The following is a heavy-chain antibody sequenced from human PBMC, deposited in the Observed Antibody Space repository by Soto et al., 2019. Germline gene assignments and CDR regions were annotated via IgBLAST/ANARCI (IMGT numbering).Heavy chain of an antibody. CDR2: IYYSGST. D-gene: IGHD2-15*01. CDR1: GGSISSSSYY. Sequence: QLQLQESGPGLVKPSETLSLTCTVSGGSISSSSYYWGWIGQPPGKGLEWIGSIYYSGSTYYNPSLKSRVTISVGTSRNHFFLKLSSVTAADTAVYYCARLCSGGSCYSSTLVYWGQGTLVTVSS. J-gene: IGHJ4*02. CDR3: ARLCSGGSCYSSTLVY. V-gene: IGHV4-39*02.